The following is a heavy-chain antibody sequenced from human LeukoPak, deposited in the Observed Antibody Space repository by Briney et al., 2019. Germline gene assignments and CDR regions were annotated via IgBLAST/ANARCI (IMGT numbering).Heavy chain of an antibody. CDR2: IYPGDSGT. V-gene: IGHV5-51*01. CDR3: ARLRGSTTETLDF. J-gene: IGHJ4*02. CDR1: GYTFTYYW. Sequence: GESLKISCRGSGYTFTYYWIAWVRQRPGKGLELMGIIYPGDSGTTYSPSFQGQVTMSADESVNTAYLQWTSPKATDIAMYYCARLRGSTTETLDFWGQGTLVTVSS. D-gene: IGHD5-12*01.